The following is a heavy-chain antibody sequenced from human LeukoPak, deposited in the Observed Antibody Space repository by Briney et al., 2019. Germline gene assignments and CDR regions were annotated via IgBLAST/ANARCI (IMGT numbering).Heavy chain of an antibody. D-gene: IGHD5-18*01. J-gene: IGHJ4*02. CDR2: IYYSGST. Sequence: SETLSLTCTVSDGSISSYYWSWIRQPPGKGLEWIGYIYYSGSTNYNPSLKSRVTISVDTSKNQFSLKLSSVTAADTAVYYCARDDPSYGNPLWGQGTLVTVSS. CDR3: ARDDPSYGNPL. V-gene: IGHV4-59*01. CDR1: DGSISSYY.